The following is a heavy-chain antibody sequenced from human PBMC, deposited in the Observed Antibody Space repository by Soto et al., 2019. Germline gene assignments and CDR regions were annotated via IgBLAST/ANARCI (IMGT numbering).Heavy chain of an antibody. CDR2: IYYSGST. CDR1: GGSISSGDYC. CDR3: ARDRGAYYDFWSGYPDNWFDP. V-gene: IGHV4-30-4*01. D-gene: IGHD3-3*01. Sequence: SETLSLTCTVSGGSISSGDYCWSWIRQPPGKGLEWIGYIYYSGSTYYNPSLKSRVTISVDTSKNQFSLKLSSVTAADTAVYYCARDRGAYYDFWSGYPDNWFDPWGQGTLVTVSS. J-gene: IGHJ5*02.